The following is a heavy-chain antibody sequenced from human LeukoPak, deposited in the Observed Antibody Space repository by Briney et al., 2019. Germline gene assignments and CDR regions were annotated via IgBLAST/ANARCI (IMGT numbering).Heavy chain of an antibody. CDR1: GGSISSYY. D-gene: IGHD2-2*01. CDR3: ARVVIPAAFGAFDI. J-gene: IGHJ3*02. Sequence: SETLSLTCTVSGGSISSYYWSWIRQPPGKGLEWIGYIYDSGSTNYNPSLKSRVTISVDTSKNQFSLNLSSVTAADTAVYYCARVVIPAAFGAFDIWGQGTMVTVSS. CDR2: IYDSGST. V-gene: IGHV4-59*01.